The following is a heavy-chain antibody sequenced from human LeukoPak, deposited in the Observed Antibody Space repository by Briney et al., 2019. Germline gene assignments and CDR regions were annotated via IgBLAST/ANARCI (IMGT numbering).Heavy chain of an antibody. D-gene: IGHD1-1*01. CDR3: ASYPRELERRRGDY. V-gene: IGHV4-30-4*08. CDR2: IYYSGST. J-gene: IGHJ4*02. Sequence: SETLSLTCTVSGGSISSGDYYWSWIRQPPGKGLEWIGYIYYSGSTYYNPSLKSRVTISVDTSTNQFSLKLSSVTAADTAVYYCASYPRELERRRGDYWSQGTLVTVSS. CDR1: GGSISSGDYY.